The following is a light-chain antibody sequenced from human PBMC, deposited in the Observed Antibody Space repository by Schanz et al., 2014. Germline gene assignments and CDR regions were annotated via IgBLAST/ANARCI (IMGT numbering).Light chain of an antibody. Sequence: QSALTQPRSVSGSPGQSVTISCTGTSSDVGNYNYVSWYQRHPGKAPKLIIYDVSKRPSGVPDRFSGSKSGNTASLTISVLQSYDEADYYCCSYAGSYTLGVFGGGTKLAV. CDR1: SSDVGNYNY. CDR2: DVS. CDR3: CSYAGSYTLGV. J-gene: IGLJ3*02. V-gene: IGLV2-11*01.